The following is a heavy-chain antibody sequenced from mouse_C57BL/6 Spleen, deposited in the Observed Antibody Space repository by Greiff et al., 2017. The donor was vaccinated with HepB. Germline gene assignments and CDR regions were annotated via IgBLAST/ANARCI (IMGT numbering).Heavy chain of an antibody. J-gene: IGHJ2*01. Sequence: QVQLQQSGPELVKPGASVKISCKASGYAFSSSWMNWVKQRPGKGLEWIGRIYPGDGDTNYNGKFKGKATLTADKSSSTAYMQLSSLTSEDSAVYFCARDSSVTLDYWGQGTTLTVSS. CDR3: ARDSSVTLDY. CDR2: IYPGDGDT. D-gene: IGHD3-2*02. CDR1: GYAFSSSW. V-gene: IGHV1-82*01.